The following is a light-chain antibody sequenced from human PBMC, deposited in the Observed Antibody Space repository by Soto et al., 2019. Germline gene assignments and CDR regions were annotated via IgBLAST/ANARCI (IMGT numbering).Light chain of an antibody. J-gene: IGKJ4*01. V-gene: IGKV3-15*01. CDR2: GAS. CDR3: QQYNNWPLT. Sequence: EIVMTQSPATLSVSPGERATLSCRASQSVSSNLAWYQQKPGQAPRLLIYGASTRATGIPARFSGSASGTEFTLTISSLQSEDFAVYYCQQYNNWPLTIGGGTKVEIK. CDR1: QSVSSN.